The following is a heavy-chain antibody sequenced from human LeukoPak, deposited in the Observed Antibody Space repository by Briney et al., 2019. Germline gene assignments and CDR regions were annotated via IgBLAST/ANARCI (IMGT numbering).Heavy chain of an antibody. CDR1: GFTFTSLW. J-gene: IGHJ4*02. D-gene: IGHD3-22*01. CDR3: ARPRDYYDSSGSFGY. Sequence: GGSLRLSCTASGFTFTSLWMHWVRHVPGKGLVWVSRINGDGSGTNHADSVKGRFTISRDNAKNTLYLQMNSLRVEDTAVYYCARPRDYYDSSGSFGYWGQGTLVTVSS. V-gene: IGHV3-74*01. CDR2: INGDGSGT.